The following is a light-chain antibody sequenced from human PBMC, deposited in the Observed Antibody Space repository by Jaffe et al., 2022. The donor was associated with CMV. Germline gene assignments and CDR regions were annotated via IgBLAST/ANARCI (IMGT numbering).Light chain of an antibody. Sequence: EIVLTQSPVTLSLSPGEGATLSCRASQSVTSSLAWYQQKPGQAPRLLFYDASNRATGIPARFSGSGSGTDFTLTISNLEPEDFAVYYCQQRSSWPLTFGGGTKVEIK. CDR1: QSVTSS. CDR2: DAS. V-gene: IGKV3-11*01. CDR3: QQRSSWPLT. J-gene: IGKJ4*01.